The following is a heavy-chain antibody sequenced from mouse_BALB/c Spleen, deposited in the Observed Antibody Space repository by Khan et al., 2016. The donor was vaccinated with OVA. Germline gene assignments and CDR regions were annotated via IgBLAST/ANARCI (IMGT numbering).Heavy chain of an antibody. CDR1: GYTFTDYY. Sequence: EVQLQQSGPELVKPGASVKMSCKASGYTFTDYYMKWLKQSHGKSLEWIGDINPNNGDTFYNQKFKDKATLTVDKSSSTAYMQLNSLTSEDSAVFYCTRCLFDVWGAGTTVTVSS. CDR3: TRCLFDV. J-gene: IGHJ1*01. V-gene: IGHV1-26*01. CDR2: INPNNGDT.